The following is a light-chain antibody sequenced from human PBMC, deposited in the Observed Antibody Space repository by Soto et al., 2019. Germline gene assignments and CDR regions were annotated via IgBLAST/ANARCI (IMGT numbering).Light chain of an antibody. CDR3: QQYYSTPFT. Sequence: DIVMTQSPDSLAVSLGERATINCKSSQSVLYSSNNKNYLAWYQQKPGQPPKLLISWASTRESGVPDRFSGSGSGTDFTLTISRLQAEDVAVYYCQQYYSTPFTFGPGTKVDIK. CDR2: WAS. CDR1: QSVLYSSNNKNY. J-gene: IGKJ3*01. V-gene: IGKV4-1*01.